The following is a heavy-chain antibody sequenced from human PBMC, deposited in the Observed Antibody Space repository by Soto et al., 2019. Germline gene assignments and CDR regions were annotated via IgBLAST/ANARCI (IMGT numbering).Heavy chain of an antibody. Sequence: EVQLLESGGGFVQPGGSLRLSCAASGFTFSSYAMSWVRQAPGKGLEWVSAISGSGGSTYYADSVKGRFTISRDNSKNTLYLQMNSLRAEDTAVYYCAKGLWFGELLRPWFDPWGQGTLVTVSS. CDR2: ISGSGGST. J-gene: IGHJ5*02. V-gene: IGHV3-23*01. CDR3: AKGLWFGELLRPWFDP. CDR1: GFTFSSYA. D-gene: IGHD3-10*01.